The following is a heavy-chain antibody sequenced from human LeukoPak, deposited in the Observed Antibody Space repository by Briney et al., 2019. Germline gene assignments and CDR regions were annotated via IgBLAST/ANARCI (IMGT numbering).Heavy chain of an antibody. Sequence: PGGSLRLSCAASGFTFSSYGMHWVRQAPGKGLEWVAFIRYDGSNKYYADPVKGRFTISRDNSKNTLYLQMNSLRAEDTAVYYCAKGLVTMVRGVRYYYYGMDVWGQGTTVTVSS. CDR3: AKGLVTMVRGVRYYYYGMDV. CDR1: GFTFSSYG. V-gene: IGHV3-30*02. CDR2: IRYDGSNK. J-gene: IGHJ6*02. D-gene: IGHD3-10*01.